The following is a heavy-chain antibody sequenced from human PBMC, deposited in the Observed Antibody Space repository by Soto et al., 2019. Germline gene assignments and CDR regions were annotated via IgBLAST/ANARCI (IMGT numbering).Heavy chain of an antibody. CDR1: GFTFSSYS. D-gene: IGHD2-21*02. CDR2: ISSSSSYI. CDR3: ARAQPAYCGGDCSRTEYFQH. J-gene: IGHJ1*01. Sequence: GGSLRLSFAASGFTFSSYSMNLVRQAPGRGREWVSSISSSSSYIYYADSLKGRFTISRDNAKNSLYLQMNSLRAEDTAVYYCARAQPAYCGGDCSRTEYFQHWGQGTLVTVSS. V-gene: IGHV3-21*01.